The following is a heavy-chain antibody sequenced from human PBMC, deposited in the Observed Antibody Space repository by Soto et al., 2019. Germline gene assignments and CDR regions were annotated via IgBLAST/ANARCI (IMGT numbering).Heavy chain of an antibody. CDR3: ARGTYYYDSSGRKNLYYYYGMDV. CDR1: GFTFSSYA. V-gene: IGHV3-30-3*01. D-gene: IGHD3-22*01. Sequence: GGSLRLSCAASGFTFSSYAMHWVRQAPGKGLEWVAVISYDGSNKYYADSVKGRFTISRDNSKNTLYLQMNSLGAEDTAVYYCARGTYYYDSSGRKNLYYYYGMDVWGQGTTVTVSS. CDR2: ISYDGSNK. J-gene: IGHJ6*02.